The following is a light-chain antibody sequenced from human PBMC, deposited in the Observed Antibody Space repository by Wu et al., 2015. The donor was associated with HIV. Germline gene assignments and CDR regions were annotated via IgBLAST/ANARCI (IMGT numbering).Light chain of an antibody. CDR1: ESVLTN. CDR3: QQYNNRPPWT. CDR2: GAS. Sequence: EIVLTQSPVTLSVSPGERATLSCRASESVLTNLAWYQHKPGQAPRLLIFGASTRATDIPARFSGSGSRTDLTLTITSVQSEDFAVYYCQQYNNRPPWTFGQGTKVEIK. V-gene: IGKV3D-15*01. J-gene: IGKJ1*01.